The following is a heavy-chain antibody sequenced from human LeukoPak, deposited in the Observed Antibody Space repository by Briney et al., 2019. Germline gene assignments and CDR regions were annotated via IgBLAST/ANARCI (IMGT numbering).Heavy chain of an antibody. CDR3: AKGPRGWFGELLPPLYYYYMDV. CDR2: ISGSGGST. J-gene: IGHJ6*03. V-gene: IGHV3-23*01. Sequence: QAGGSLRLSCAASGFTFSSYAMSWVRQAPGKGLEWVSVISGSGGSTYYADSVKGRFTISRDNSKNTLYLQMNSLRAEDTAVYYCAKGPRGWFGELLPPLYYYYMDVWGKGTTVTVSS. D-gene: IGHD3-10*01. CDR1: GFTFSSYA.